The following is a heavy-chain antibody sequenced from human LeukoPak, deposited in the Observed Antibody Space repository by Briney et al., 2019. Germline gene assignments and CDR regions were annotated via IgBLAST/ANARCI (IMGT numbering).Heavy chain of an antibody. Sequence: PSETLSLTCAVYGGSFSGYYWTWLRQPPGKGLEWIGEIYYSGSTYYKPSLKSRLTISVDTSKNHFSLKLSSVTAADTAVYYCARNRYYYGSRNYGVPTWFDPWGQGTLVTVSS. D-gene: IGHD3-10*01. J-gene: IGHJ5*02. CDR2: IYYSGST. V-gene: IGHV4-34*01. CDR3: ARNRYYYGSRNYGVPTWFDP. CDR1: GGSFSGYY.